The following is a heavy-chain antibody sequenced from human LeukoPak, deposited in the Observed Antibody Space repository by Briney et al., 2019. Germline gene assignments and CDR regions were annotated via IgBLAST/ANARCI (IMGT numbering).Heavy chain of an antibody. V-gene: IGHV3-74*01. J-gene: IGHJ5*02. CDR3: AREGRDVWGRQFDP. D-gene: IGHD3-16*01. CDR1: GFTVSFNY. Sequence: PGGSLRLSCVASGFTVSFNYMNWVRQVPGKGLVWVSRINSDGSSTSYADSVKGRFTISRDNAKNTLYLQMNSLRAEDTAVYYCAREGRDVWGRQFDPWGQGTLVTVSS. CDR2: INSDGSST.